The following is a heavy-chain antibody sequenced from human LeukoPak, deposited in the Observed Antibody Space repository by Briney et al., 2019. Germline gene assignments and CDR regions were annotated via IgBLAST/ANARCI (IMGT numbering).Heavy chain of an antibody. Sequence: SETLSLTCGVSGDSISSGGYSWSWIRQTPGKGLEWIAYIHDSGSTYNNPSLKSRLSISIDTSKNQFSLKLNSVSAADTAVYYCARVVAAAGNNWFDPWGQGTLVTVSS. CDR3: ARVVAAAGNNWFDP. J-gene: IGHJ5*02. CDR1: GDSISSGGYS. V-gene: IGHV4-30-4*07. CDR2: IHDSGST. D-gene: IGHD6-13*01.